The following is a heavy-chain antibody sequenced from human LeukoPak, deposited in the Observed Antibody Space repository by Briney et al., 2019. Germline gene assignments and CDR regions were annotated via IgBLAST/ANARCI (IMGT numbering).Heavy chain of an antibody. D-gene: IGHD1-26*01. CDR2: ISSSSSYI. CDR3: ARDIVGALDY. CDR1: GFTFSSYS. J-gene: IGHJ4*02. V-gene: IGHV3-21*04. Sequence: PGGSLRLSCAASGFTFSSYSMNWVRQAPGKGLEWVSSISSSSSYIYYADSVKGRFTISRDNSKNTLYLQMNSLRAEDTALYYCARDIVGALDYWGQGTLVTVSS.